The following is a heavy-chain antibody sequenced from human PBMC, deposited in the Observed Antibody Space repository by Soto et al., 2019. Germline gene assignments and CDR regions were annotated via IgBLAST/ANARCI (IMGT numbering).Heavy chain of an antibody. V-gene: IGHV4-30-4*01. D-gene: IGHD3-10*01. CDR2: IFYSGTA. CDR3: ARTDYGTAYFDP. Sequence: TLSLTCTVSGDSISSGNHYWSWIRQPPGKGLEWIGYIFYSGTAYYNPSLKSRLTISVDTSKNQFSLKLSSVTAADTAVYYCARTDYGTAYFDPWGQGSLVTVPQ. CDR1: GDSISSGNHY. J-gene: IGHJ5*02.